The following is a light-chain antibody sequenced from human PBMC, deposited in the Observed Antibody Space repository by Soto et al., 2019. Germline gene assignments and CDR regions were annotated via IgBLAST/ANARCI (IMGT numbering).Light chain of an antibody. J-gene: IGKJ4*01. CDR2: DAS. CDR3: QQRSISPLT. Sequence: EIVLTQSPATLSLSPGERATLSCRASQSVSSYLAWYQQKPGQAPRLLIYDASNRATGIPARFSGSGSGTDFPPTISSLEPEDFAVYYCQQRSISPLTFGGGTKVEIK. CDR1: QSVSSY. V-gene: IGKV3-11*01.